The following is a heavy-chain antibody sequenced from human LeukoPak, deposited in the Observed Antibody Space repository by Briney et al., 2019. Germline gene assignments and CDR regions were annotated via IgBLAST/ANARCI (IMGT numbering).Heavy chain of an antibody. D-gene: IGHD6-19*01. Sequence: GGSLRLSCAASGFTFSSYGMHWVRQAPGKGLEWVAFIRYDGSNKYYADSVKGRFTISRGNSKNTLYLQMNSLRAEDTAVYYCAKVHAGYSSSGLSSSFDYWGQGTLVTVSS. CDR3: AKVHAGYSSSGLSSSFDY. J-gene: IGHJ4*02. CDR2: IRYDGSNK. V-gene: IGHV3-30*02. CDR1: GFTFSSYG.